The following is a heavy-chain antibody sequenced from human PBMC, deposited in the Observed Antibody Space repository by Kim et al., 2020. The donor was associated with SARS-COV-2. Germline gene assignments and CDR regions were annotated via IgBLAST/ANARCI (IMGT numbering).Heavy chain of an antibody. CDR1: GGSISSSSYY. Sequence: SETLSLTCTVSGGSISSSSYYWGWIRQPPGKGLEWIGSIYYSGSTYYNPSLKSRVTISVDTSKNQFSLKLSSVTAADTAVYYCARQGSGKYSSSWYGIVRPQDYYYYGMDVWGQGTTVTVSS. CDR2: IYYSGST. J-gene: IGHJ6*02. V-gene: IGHV4-39*01. D-gene: IGHD6-13*01. CDR3: ARQGSGKYSSSWYGIVRPQDYYYYGMDV.